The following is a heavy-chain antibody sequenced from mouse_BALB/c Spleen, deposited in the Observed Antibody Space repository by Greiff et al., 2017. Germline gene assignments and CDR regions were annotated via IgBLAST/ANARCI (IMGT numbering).Heavy chain of an antibody. J-gene: IGHJ4*01. CDR2: ISCYNGAT. V-gene: IGHV1S34*01. D-gene: IGHD1-1*01. Sequence: LVKTGASVKISCKASGYSFTGYYMHWVKQSHGKSLEWIGYISCYNGATSYNQKFKGKATFTVDTSSSTAYMQFNSLTSEDSAVYYCTITTVVAGDYAMDYWGQGTSVTVSS. CDR3: TITTVVAGDYAMDY. CDR1: GYSFTGYY.